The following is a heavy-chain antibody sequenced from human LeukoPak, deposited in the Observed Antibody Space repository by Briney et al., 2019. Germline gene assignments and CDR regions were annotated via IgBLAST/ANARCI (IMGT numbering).Heavy chain of an antibody. CDR2: TYYRSKWSS. Sequence: SQTLSLTCAISGDSVSSNSAAWNWIRQSPSRGLEWLGRTYYRSKWSSNYAVSVKSRITIHPDTSKNQFSLQLNSVTPEDTAVYYCARARYYYDSSGYYYAKGFLDYWGQGTLVTVSS. J-gene: IGHJ4*02. CDR3: ARARYYYDSSGYYYAKGFLDY. CDR1: GDSVSSNSAA. D-gene: IGHD3-22*01. V-gene: IGHV6-1*01.